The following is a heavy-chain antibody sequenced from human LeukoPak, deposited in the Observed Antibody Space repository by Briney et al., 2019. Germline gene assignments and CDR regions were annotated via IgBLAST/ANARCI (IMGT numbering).Heavy chain of an antibody. CDR1: GYTFTAYY. D-gene: IGHD4-23*01. V-gene: IGHV1-2*02. CDR2: ISPNSGGT. J-gene: IGHJ4*02. CDR3: ARNYGGNSKFFDN. Sequence: GASVKVSCKASGYTFTAYYMHWVRRAPGQGLEWMGWISPNSGGTNYAQNFQGRVTMTRDRSISTAYMELSGLRSDDTAVYYCARNYGGNSKFFDNWGQGTLVTVSS.